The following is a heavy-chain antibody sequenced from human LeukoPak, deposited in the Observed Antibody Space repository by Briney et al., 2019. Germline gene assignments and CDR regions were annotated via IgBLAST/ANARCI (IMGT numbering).Heavy chain of an antibody. CDR3: AKGGSGYFADL. CDR2: ISNDGGGT. V-gene: IGHV3-23*01. D-gene: IGHD3-22*01. CDR1: GFIFNNYG. Sequence: GGSLRLSCAASGFIFNNYGLIWVRQAPGKGLQWVSAISNDGGGTTCADFVKGRFTISRDNSKNTLFLQMNSLRAEDTALYYCAKGGSGYFADLWGQGTLVTVSS. J-gene: IGHJ5*02.